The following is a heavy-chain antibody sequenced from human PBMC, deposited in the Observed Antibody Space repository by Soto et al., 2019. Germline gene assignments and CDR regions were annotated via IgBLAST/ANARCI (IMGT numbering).Heavy chain of an antibody. D-gene: IGHD3-10*01. CDR1: GFTFNRYP. CDR3: ARVQREVIILDGNYS. V-gene: IGHV3-30*01. CDR2: ISHDGSNK. J-gene: IGHJ4*02. Sequence: GGSLRLSCAASGFTFNRYPMHWVRQAPGKGLEWVAFISHDGSNKYYADSVKGRFTISRDNSKDTMYLQMNSLRAEDTAVYYCARVQREVIILDGNYSWGRGTLVTVSS.